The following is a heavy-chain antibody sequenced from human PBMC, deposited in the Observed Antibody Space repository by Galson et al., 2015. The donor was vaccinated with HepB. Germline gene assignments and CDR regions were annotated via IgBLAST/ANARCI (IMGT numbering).Heavy chain of an antibody. Sequence: DTLSLTCTVSGGSISSYYWSWIRQPPGKGLEWIGYIYYSGSTNYNPSLKSRVTISVDTSKNQFSLKLSSVTAADTAVYYCARHWSGDFDYYYGMDVWGQGTTVTVSS. CDR2: IYYSGST. J-gene: IGHJ6*02. D-gene: IGHD2-21*02. CDR3: ARHWSGDFDYYYGMDV. CDR1: GGSISSYY. V-gene: IGHV4-59*08.